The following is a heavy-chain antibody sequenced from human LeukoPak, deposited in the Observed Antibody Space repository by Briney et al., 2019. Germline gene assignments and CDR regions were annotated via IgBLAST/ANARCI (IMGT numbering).Heavy chain of an antibody. Sequence: GGSLTLSCVASGFTFSSYAMSWVRQAPGKGLEWVSGLTGGGGGTSYADSVKGRFTISRDNSKNTLYLQMNSLRAEDTAVYYCAKDKGAVTGTFDYWGQGTLVTVS. J-gene: IGHJ4*02. D-gene: IGHD1-14*01. CDR1: GFTFSSYA. V-gene: IGHV3-23*01. CDR3: AKDKGAVTGTFDY. CDR2: LTGGGGGT.